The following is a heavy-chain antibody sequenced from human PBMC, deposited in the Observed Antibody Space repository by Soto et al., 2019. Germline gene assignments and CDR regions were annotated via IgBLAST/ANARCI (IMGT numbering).Heavy chain of an antibody. CDR1: GGSINSSYY. CDR2: IYYSGTT. CDR3: SRFAARPPFEY. D-gene: IGHD6-6*01. V-gene: IGHV4-39*01. J-gene: IGHJ4*02. Sequence: SETLSLTCIVSGGSINSSYYWGWIRQPPGKAPEWIGSIYYSGTTYYNPSLKSRVTISVDSSRNQVSLKMTSVTAADTAVYYCSRFAARPPFEYRGQGFVVTVSA.